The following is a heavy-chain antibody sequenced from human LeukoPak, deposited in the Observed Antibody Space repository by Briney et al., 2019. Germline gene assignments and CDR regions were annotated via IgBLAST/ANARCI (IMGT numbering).Heavy chain of an antibody. V-gene: IGHV3-23*01. J-gene: IGHJ5*02. CDR3: ARARLYCSSTSCYEDWFDP. CDR2: ISGSGDYT. CDR1: GFTFNSYA. D-gene: IGHD2-2*01. Sequence: PGGSLRLSCAASGFTFNSYAMSWVRQAPGKGLEWVSAISGSGDYTYYADSVKGRVTISRDNSKNTLYLQMNSLRAEDTAVYYCARARLYCSSTSCYEDWFDPWGQGTLVTVSS.